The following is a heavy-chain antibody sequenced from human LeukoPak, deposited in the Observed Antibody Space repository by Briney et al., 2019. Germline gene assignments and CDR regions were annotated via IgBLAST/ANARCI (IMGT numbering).Heavy chain of an antibody. Sequence: ASVKVSCKASGYTFTGYYMHWVRQAPGQGLEWMGWINPNSGGTNYAQKFQGRVTMTRDTSISTAYMELSRLRSDDTAVYYCAREGGTTVNAYYFDYWGQGTLVTVSS. D-gene: IGHD4-17*01. V-gene: IGHV1-2*02. CDR1: GYTFTGYY. CDR3: AREGGTTVNAYYFDY. CDR2: INPNSGGT. J-gene: IGHJ4*02.